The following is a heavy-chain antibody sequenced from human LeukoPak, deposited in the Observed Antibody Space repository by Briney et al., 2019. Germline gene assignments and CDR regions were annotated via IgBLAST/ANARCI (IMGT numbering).Heavy chain of an antibody. J-gene: IGHJ4*02. CDR2: MNPNSGNT. CDR1: GSTFTSYD. V-gene: IGHV1-8*01. D-gene: IGHD3-16*02. CDR3: ARKPRRPYDYVWGSYRYNPTYYFDY. Sequence: SVKVSCKASGSTFTSYDINWVRQATGQGLEWMGWMNPNSGNTGYAQKFQGRVTMTRNTSISTAYMELSSLRSEDTAVYYCARKPRRPYDYVWGSYRYNPTYYFDYWGQGTLVTVSP.